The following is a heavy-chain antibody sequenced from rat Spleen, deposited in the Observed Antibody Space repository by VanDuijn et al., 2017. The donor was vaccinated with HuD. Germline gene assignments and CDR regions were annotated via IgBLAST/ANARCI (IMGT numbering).Heavy chain of an antibody. CDR3: TTEVATSRGYFDY. Sequence: EVQLVESDGGLVQPGRSLKLSCAASGFTFSDYGMAWVRQAPTKGLEWVASISTGGDTTHYRHPVKGRFTISRDNVKSTLYLQMDSLRSEDTATYYCTTEVATSRGYFDYWGQGVMVTVSS. D-gene: IGHD1-3*01. CDR1: GFTFSDYG. V-gene: IGHV5-27*01. CDR2: ISTGGDTT. J-gene: IGHJ2*01.